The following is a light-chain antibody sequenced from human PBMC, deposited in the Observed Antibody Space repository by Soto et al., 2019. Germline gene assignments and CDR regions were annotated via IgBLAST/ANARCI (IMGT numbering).Light chain of an antibody. CDR2: AAS. Sequence: DIQMTQSPSSLSASVGDRVTITCRASQSISSYLNWYQQKPGKAPKLLIYAASSLQSGVPSRFSGSGSGTDFTLTNSSLQPEDFATYYCQQSYSILTFGGGTKVEIK. J-gene: IGKJ4*01. CDR1: QSISSY. V-gene: IGKV1-39*01. CDR3: QQSYSILT.